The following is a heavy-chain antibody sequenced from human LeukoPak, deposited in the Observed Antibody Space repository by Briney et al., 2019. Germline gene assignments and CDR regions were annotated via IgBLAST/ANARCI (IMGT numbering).Heavy chain of an antibody. J-gene: IGHJ4*02. D-gene: IGHD3-10*01. Sequence: SETLSLTCTVSGGSISSYYWSWIRQPAGKGLEWIGRIYTSGSTNYNPSLKSRVTMSVDTSKNQFSLKLNSVTAADTAVYYCARGYYYDSGSYPLDYWGQGTLVTVSS. CDR3: ARGYYYDSGSYPLDY. CDR2: IYTSGST. V-gene: IGHV4-4*07. CDR1: GGSISSYY.